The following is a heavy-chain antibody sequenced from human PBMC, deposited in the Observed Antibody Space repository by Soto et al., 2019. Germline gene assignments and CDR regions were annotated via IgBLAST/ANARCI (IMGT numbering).Heavy chain of an antibody. V-gene: IGHV1-2*02. CDR3: AREGIAGRPLDF. D-gene: IGHD6-6*01. Sequence: PVKVSCKASGYTFIVYYMHWVRQAPGQGLEWMGWINPNSGDTTYAQKFQGRVTMTRDTSISTAYMELSSLSSDDTAVYYCAREGIAGRPLDFWGQGTLVTVSS. J-gene: IGHJ4*02. CDR2: INPNSGDT. CDR1: GYTFIVYY.